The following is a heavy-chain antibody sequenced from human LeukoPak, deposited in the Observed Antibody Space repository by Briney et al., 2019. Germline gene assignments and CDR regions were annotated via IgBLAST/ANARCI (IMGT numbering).Heavy chain of an antibody. D-gene: IGHD2-2*01. Sequence: PSQTLSLTCTVSGGSISSGDYYWSWIRQPPGKGLEWIGYIYYSGSTYYNPSLKSRVTISVDTSKNQFSLKLSSVTAADTAVCYCARVGISGCSSTSCSDAEYLQHWGQGTLVTVSS. CDR3: ARVGISGCSSTSCSDAEYLQH. CDR1: GGSISSGDYY. J-gene: IGHJ1*01. V-gene: IGHV4-30-4*01. CDR2: IYYSGST.